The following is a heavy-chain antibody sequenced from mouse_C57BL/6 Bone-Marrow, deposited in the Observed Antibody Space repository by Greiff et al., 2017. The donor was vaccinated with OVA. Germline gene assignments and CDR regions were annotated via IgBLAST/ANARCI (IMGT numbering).Heavy chain of an antibody. CDR2: IDPETGGT. V-gene: IGHV1-15*01. Sequence: QVHVKQSGAELVRPGASVTLSCKASGYTFTDYEMHWVKQTPVHGLEWIGAIDPETGGTAYNQKFKGKAILTADKSSSTAYMELRSLTSEDSAVYYCTRDVNWSWFAYWGQGTLVTVSA. CDR1: GYTFTDYE. CDR3: TRDVNWSWFAY. D-gene: IGHD4-1*01. J-gene: IGHJ3*01.